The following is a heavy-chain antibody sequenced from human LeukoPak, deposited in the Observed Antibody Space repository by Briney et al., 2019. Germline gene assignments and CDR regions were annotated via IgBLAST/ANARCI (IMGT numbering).Heavy chain of an antibody. Sequence: ASVKVSCKSSGGTFSSYAISWVRQAPGQGLEWMGVIIPIFGTANYAQKFQGRVTITADKSTSTAYMELSSLRSEDTAVYYCARERVDYYGSGSHIGNWFDPWGQGTLVTVSS. V-gene: IGHV1-69*06. CDR1: GGTFSSYA. CDR2: IIPIFGTA. CDR3: ARERVDYYGSGSHIGNWFDP. D-gene: IGHD3-10*01. J-gene: IGHJ5*02.